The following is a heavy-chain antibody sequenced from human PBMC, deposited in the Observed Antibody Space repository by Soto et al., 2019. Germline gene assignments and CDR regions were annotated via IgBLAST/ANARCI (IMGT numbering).Heavy chain of an antibody. Sequence: GASVKVSCKASGYTFTSYAISWVRQAPGQGLKWMGGIIPIFGTANYAQKFQGRVTITADESTSTAYMELSSLRSEDTAVYYCARGYSSGWRYGMDVWGQGTTVTVSS. CDR1: GYTFTSYA. V-gene: IGHV1-69*13. J-gene: IGHJ6*02. CDR2: IIPIFGTA. CDR3: ARGYSSGWRYGMDV. D-gene: IGHD6-19*01.